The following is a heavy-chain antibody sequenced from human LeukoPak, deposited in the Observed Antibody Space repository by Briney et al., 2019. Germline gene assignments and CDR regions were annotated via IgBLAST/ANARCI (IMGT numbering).Heavy chain of an antibody. CDR3: ARAHYYDSSGYYYLYAFDI. D-gene: IGHD3-22*01. CDR2: ISGSGGST. V-gene: IGHV3-23*01. J-gene: IGHJ3*02. Sequence: GGSLRLSCAASGFTFSSYGMSWVRQAPGKGLEWVSAISGSGGSTYYADSVKGRFTISRDNSKNTLYLQMNSLRAEDTAVYYCARAHYYDSSGYYYLYAFDIWGQGTMVTVSS. CDR1: GFTFSSYG.